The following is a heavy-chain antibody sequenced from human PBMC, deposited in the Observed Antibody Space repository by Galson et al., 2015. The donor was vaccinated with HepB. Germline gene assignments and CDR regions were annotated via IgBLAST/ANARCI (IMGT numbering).Heavy chain of an antibody. Sequence: SLRLSCAASGFTFSNAWMSWVRQAPGKGLEWVGRIKSKTDGGTTDYAAPVKGRFTISRDNSKNTLYLQMNSLRAEDTAVYYCARLHSPAFFDYWGQGTLVTVSS. CDR2: IKSKTDGGTT. J-gene: IGHJ4*02. V-gene: IGHV3-15*01. CDR1: GFTFSNAW. D-gene: IGHD4-11*01. CDR3: ARLHSPAFFDY.